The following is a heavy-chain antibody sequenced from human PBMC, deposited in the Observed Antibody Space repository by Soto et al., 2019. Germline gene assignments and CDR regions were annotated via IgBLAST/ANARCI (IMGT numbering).Heavy chain of an antibody. Sequence: GGSLRLSCSASGFTLSIYDMHWVRQPPGKGLECVSTISSSEYSTYYADSVKGRFTISRDNSKNTLYLQMSSLRTEDTAVYYCVRGPQGNYDILTPFAYWGQGTLVTVSS. CDR2: ISSSEYST. V-gene: IGHV3-64D*08. CDR3: VRGPQGNYDILTPFAY. CDR1: GFTLSIYD. J-gene: IGHJ4*02. D-gene: IGHD3-9*01.